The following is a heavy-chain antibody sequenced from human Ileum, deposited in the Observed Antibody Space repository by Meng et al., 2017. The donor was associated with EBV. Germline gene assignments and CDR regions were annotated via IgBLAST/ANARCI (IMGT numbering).Heavy chain of an antibody. CDR2: IYYSGST. D-gene: IGHD2-15*01. CDR1: GGSLSSYY. V-gene: IGHV4-59*08. J-gene: IGHJ4*02. CDR3: ARGGWSLDY. Sequence: LQCSDPDLVRPSCPLSLTCTVSGGSLSSYYWSWIRQPPGKRLEWIGYIYYSGSTNYNPSHQSRVTISVDTSKNQFSLNLSSVTAADTAVYYCARGGWSLDYWGQGTLVTVSS.